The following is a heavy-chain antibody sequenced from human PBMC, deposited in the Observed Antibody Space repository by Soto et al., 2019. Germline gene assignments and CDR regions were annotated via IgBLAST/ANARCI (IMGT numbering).Heavy chain of an antibody. CDR3: ARESRFGEDYYGMDV. J-gene: IGHJ6*02. D-gene: IGHD3-10*01. CDR2: IYYSGST. Sequence: QVQLQESGPGLVKPSQTLSLTCTVSGGSISSGGYYWSWIRQHPGKGLEWIGYIYYSGSTYYNPSLKSRVTISVDTSKNKFSLKLSSVTAADTAVYYCARESRFGEDYYGMDVWGQGTTVTVSS. CDR1: GGSISSGGYY. V-gene: IGHV4-31*03.